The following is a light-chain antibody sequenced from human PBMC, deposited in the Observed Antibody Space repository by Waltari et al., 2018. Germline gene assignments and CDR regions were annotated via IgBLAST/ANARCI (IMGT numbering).Light chain of an antibody. Sequence: QSVLTQPPSVSGAPGQRVTIPCTGSSPNFGSGYDVHWYQQLPGTAPKLLIYHNTNRPSGVPDRFSGSKSGTSASLAITGLQAEDEADYYCQSYDSSLSDVVFGGGTKLTVL. CDR2: HNT. CDR3: QSYDSSLSDVV. V-gene: IGLV1-40*01. CDR1: SPNFGSGYD. J-gene: IGLJ2*01.